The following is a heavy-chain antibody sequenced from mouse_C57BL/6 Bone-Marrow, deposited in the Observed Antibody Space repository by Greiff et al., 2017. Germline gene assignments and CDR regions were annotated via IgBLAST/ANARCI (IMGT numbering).Heavy chain of an antibody. V-gene: IGHV1-52*01. CDR3: ARAGFCAMDY. CDR1: GYTFTSYW. CDR2: IDPSDSET. Sequence: QVQLQQSGAELVRPGSSVKLSCKASGYTFTSYWMHWVKQRPIQGLEWIGNIDPSDSETHYNQKFKDKATLTVDKSSSTAYMQLSSLTSEDSAVXFCARAGFCAMDYWGQGTSVTVSS. J-gene: IGHJ4*01.